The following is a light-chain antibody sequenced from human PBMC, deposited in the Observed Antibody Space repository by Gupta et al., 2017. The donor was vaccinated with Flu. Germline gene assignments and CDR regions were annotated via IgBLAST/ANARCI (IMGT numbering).Light chain of an antibody. V-gene: IGKV1-16*02. Sequence: DIKMTQSPSSLSASVGDRVTITCRASQDINNYLAWFQQKPGKAPKSLIYAASTLQSGVPSKFSGSGSGTDFTLTISRLQPEDFATYYCQQYSDYPFTFGPGTKVDIK. CDR3: QQYSDYPFT. J-gene: IGKJ3*01. CDR1: QDINNY. CDR2: AAS.